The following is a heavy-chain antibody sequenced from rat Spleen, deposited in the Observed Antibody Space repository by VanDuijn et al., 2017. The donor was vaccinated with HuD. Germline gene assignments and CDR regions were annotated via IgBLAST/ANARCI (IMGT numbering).Heavy chain of an antibody. CDR2: IIYDGSRT. D-gene: IGHD1-2*01. CDR3: ARHPYNSYTFFDY. V-gene: IGHV5S10*01. CDR1: GFTFSDYN. Sequence: EVQLVESGGDLVQPGRSLKLSCAASGFTFSDYNMAWVRQAPKKGLEWVATIIYDGSRTYYRDSVKGRFTISRDNAKSTLYLQMDSLRSEDTTSYYCARHPYNSYTFFDYWGKGVMVTVSS. J-gene: IGHJ2*01.